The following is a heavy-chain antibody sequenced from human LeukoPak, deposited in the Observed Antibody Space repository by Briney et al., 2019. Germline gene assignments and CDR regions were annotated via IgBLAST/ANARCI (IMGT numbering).Heavy chain of an antibody. J-gene: IGHJ5*02. CDR2: ISYDGSNK. Sequence: PGGSLRLSCAASGFTFSSYGMHWVRQAPGKGLEWVAVISYDGSNKYYADSVKGRFTISRDNSKNTLYLQMNSLRAEDTAVYYCAKGMAVAGTGGWFDPWGQGTLVTVSS. V-gene: IGHV3-30*18. D-gene: IGHD6-19*01. CDR3: AKGMAVAGTGGWFDP. CDR1: GFTFSSYG.